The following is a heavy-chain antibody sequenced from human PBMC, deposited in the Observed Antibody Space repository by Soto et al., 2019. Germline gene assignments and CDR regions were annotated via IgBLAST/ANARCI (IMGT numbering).Heavy chain of an antibody. Sequence: SETLSLTCTVSGGSINSGGYYWSWIRQHPGKGLEWIGYIYYSGSTYYNPSLKSRVTISVDTSKNQFSLKLTSVTAADTTVYFCARAQTIFGIITVFDYWGQGTLVTVSS. J-gene: IGHJ4*02. CDR1: GGSINSGGYY. D-gene: IGHD3-3*01. CDR2: IYYSGST. V-gene: IGHV4-31*03. CDR3: ARAQTIFGIITVFDY.